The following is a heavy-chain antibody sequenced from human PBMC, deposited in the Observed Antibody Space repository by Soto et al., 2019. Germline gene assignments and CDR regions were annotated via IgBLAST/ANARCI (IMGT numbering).Heavy chain of an antibody. CDR1: GYTFTNYA. D-gene: IGHD3-10*01. CDR2: INAGNGNT. CDR3: ARDLTITMDV. V-gene: IGHV1-3*01. Sequence: QVQLVQSGAEVKKPGASVKVPCKASGYTFTNYAMHWVRQAPGQRLEWMGWINAGNGNTKYSQKFQGRVTITRDTSATTAYMELSSLRSEDTAVYYCARDLTITMDVWGQGTTVTVSS. J-gene: IGHJ6*02.